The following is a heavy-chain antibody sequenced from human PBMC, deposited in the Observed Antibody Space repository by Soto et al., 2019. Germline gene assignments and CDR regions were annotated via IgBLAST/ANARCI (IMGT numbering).Heavy chain of an antibody. Sequence: PSETLSLTCTVSGGSISNYYWTWIRQPAGKGLEWIGRMYTSGSTNYNPSLKSRVTMSVDTSKNQFSLNLRSVTAADTAVYYCAREYAFLEWLLKENYYYYGMDVWGQGTTVTVSS. CDR3: AREYAFLEWLLKENYYYYGMDV. D-gene: IGHD3-3*02. J-gene: IGHJ6*02. CDR1: GGSISNYY. CDR2: MYTSGST. V-gene: IGHV4-4*07.